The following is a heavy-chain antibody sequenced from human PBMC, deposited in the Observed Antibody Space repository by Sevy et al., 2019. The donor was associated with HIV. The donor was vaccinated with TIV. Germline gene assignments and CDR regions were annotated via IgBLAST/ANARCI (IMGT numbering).Heavy chain of an antibody. D-gene: IGHD6-19*01. Sequence: ASVKVSCKTFGYTFSNHYIHWVRQAPGHGLEWMGVINPSGGSTNYAHRFQGRVTMTRDPSTSTFYMDLCSLRSEDTAVYYCARDRYASGDFDYWGQGTLVTVSS. V-gene: IGHV1-46*01. J-gene: IGHJ4*02. CDR2: INPSGGST. CDR3: ARDRYASGDFDY. CDR1: GYTFSNHY.